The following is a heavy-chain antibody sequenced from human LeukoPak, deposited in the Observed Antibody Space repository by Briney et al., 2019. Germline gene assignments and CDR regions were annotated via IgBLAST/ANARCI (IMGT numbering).Heavy chain of an antibody. CDR2: MSISSSTT. D-gene: IGHD3-3*02. J-gene: IGHJ4*02. V-gene: IGHV3-11*01. Sequence: GGSLRLSCAASGFTFSNYYMTWIRQAPGKGLECISYMSISSSTTYYADSVKGRFTISRDNAKDSLYLQMNSLRAEDTAVYYCARVLVVEGFDYWGQGTLVTVSS. CDR3: ARVLVVEGFDY. CDR1: GFTFSNYY.